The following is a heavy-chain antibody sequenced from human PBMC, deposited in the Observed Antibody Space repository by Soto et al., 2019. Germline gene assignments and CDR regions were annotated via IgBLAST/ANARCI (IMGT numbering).Heavy chain of an antibody. CDR3: AKSLWFGGQAFDY. CDR1: GFSLEDYA. J-gene: IGHJ4*02. V-gene: IGHV3-9*01. Sequence: GGSLGLSCAASGFSLEDYAMHWVRQAPGKGLEWVSGISWNSGSIGYADSVKGRFTISRDNAKNSLYLQMNSLRAEDTALYYCAKSLWFGGQAFDYWGQGTQVTVSS. CDR2: ISWNSGSI. D-gene: IGHD3-10*01.